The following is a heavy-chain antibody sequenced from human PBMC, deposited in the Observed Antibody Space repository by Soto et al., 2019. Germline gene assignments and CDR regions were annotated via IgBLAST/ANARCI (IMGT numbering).Heavy chain of an antibody. D-gene: IGHD1-1*01. J-gene: IGHJ3*01. CDR2: INHSGST. Sequence: QVQLQQWGAGLLKPSETLSLTCAVYGGSFSGYYWSWIRQPPGKGLEWIGEINHSGSTNYNPSLKSRVTISVDTSKNQFSLKLSSVTAXXXXXXXXXXDTGSDAFXXXGQXT. CDR1: GGSFSGYY. CDR3: XXDTGSDAFXX. V-gene: IGHV4-34*01.